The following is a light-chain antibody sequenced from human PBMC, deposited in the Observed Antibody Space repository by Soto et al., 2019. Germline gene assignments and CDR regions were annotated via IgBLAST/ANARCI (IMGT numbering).Light chain of an antibody. CDR3: QQYNNWPLT. J-gene: IGKJ4*01. CDR2: DAS. V-gene: IGKV3D-15*01. Sequence: EIVMTQSPATLSVSPGEGVTLSCRASQTVGNDLAWYQQKPGQAPRLLIYDASTRATGIPARFSGSGSGTEFTLTISSLLSEDFAVYSCQQYNNWPLTFGGGTKVDIK. CDR1: QTVGND.